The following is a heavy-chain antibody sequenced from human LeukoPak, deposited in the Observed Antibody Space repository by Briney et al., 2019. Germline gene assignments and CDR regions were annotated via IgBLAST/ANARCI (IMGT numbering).Heavy chain of an antibody. CDR3: TRQPDGDYLDY. CDR1: GGSISSSSYY. J-gene: IGHJ4*02. D-gene: IGHD4-17*01. Sequence: PSETLSLTCTVSGGSISSSSYYWGWIRQPPGKGLEWIGSIYYSGSTYYNPSLKSRVTISVDTSKNQFSLKLSSVTAAVTAVDYCTRQPDGDYLDYWGQGTLVTVSS. V-gene: IGHV4-39*01. CDR2: IYYSGST.